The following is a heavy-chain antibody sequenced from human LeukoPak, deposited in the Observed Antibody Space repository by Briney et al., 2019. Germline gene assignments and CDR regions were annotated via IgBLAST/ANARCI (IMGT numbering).Heavy chain of an antibody. Sequence: GGSLRLSCAASGFTVPDNYMNWVRQSSGKGLEWVSVIYGGGDTNYADSVKGRFIISRDTSKNTVYLQMNSLGAEDTAVYYCARDLTGKGDYWGQGTLVTVSS. CDR3: ARDLTGKGDY. CDR1: GFTVPDNY. J-gene: IGHJ4*02. V-gene: IGHV3-53*01. D-gene: IGHD1-20*01. CDR2: IYGGGDT.